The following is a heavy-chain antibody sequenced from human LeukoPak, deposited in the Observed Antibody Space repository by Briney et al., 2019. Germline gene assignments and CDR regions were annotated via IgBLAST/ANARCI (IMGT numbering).Heavy chain of an antibody. D-gene: IGHD6-19*01. V-gene: IGHV1-18*01. Sequence: ASVKVSCRASGYTFTSYDINWVRQTPGQGLEWMGWISTHNGNTEYAQKFQGRVTMTTDTSTTTVYMELRRLTFDDTATYFCARGDASGWPWGQGTPVTVSS. J-gene: IGHJ5*02. CDR1: GYTFTSYD. CDR3: ARGDASGWP. CDR2: ISTHNGNT.